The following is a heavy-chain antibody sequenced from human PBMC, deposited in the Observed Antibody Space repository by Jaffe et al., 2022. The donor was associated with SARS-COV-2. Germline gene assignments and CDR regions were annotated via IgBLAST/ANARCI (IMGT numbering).Heavy chain of an antibody. CDR1: GGSISSSSYY. V-gene: IGHV4-39*01. CDR2: IYYSGST. Sequence: QLQLQESGPGLVKPSETLSLTCTVSGGSISSSSYYWGWIRQPPGKGLEWIGSIYYSGSTYYNPSLKSRVTISVDTSKNQFSLKLSSVTAADTAVYYCARLAVAGTLVWFDPWGQGTLVTVSS. D-gene: IGHD6-19*01. J-gene: IGHJ5*02. CDR3: ARLAVAGTLVWFDP.